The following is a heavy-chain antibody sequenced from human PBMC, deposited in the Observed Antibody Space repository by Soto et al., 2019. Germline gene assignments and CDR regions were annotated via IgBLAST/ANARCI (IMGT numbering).Heavy chain of an antibody. J-gene: IGHJ6*01. CDR2: IYSGGST. V-gene: IGHV3-53*01. CDR1: GFTVSSNY. Sequence: PGGSLRLSCAASGFTVSSNYMGWVRQAPGKGLEWVSVIYSGGSTYYADSVKGRFTISRDNSKNTLYLQMNSLRAEDTAVYYCAFPLLDYYYYGMDVWAQGTTVTVSA. CDR3: AFPLLDYYYYGMDV.